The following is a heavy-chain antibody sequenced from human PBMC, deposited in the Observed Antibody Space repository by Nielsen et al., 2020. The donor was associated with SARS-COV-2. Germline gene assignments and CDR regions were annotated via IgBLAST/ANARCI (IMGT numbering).Heavy chain of an antibody. V-gene: IGHV4-4*01. CDR1: GFTFSSYAM. CDR3: ARGNLVVVPSPILGLGPIYFYFYLDV. CDR2: VYHSGAT. J-gene: IGHJ6*03. Sequence: GSLRLSCTASGFTFSSYAMSWVRQAPGKGLEWIGEVYHSGATNYNPSLRSRVTLSMDKSRNQFSLKMTAVTAADTAVYFCARGNLVVVPSPILGLGPIYFYFYLDVWGKGASVTVS. D-gene: IGHD2-21*01.